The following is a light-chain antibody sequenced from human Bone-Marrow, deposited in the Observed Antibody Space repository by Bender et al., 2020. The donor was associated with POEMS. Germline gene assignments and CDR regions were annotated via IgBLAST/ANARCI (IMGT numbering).Light chain of an antibody. CDR3: AAWDGSRSGGV. CDR2: SDN. V-gene: IGLV1-44*01. J-gene: IGLJ3*02. CDR1: NSNIGTNS. Sequence: QSVLTQPPSASGTPGQRVTISCSGSNSNIGTNSVNWYQQFPGTAPKLLIYSDNQRPSGVPDRVYAFKSGTSAYRCISGVRCEDEADYYSAAWDGSRSGGVFRGGTKLTVL.